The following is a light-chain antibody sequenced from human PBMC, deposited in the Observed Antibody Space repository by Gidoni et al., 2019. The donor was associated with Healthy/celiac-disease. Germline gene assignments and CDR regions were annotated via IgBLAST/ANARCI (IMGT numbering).Light chain of an antibody. V-gene: IGLV2-11*01. Sequence: QSALTQPRSVSGSPAQSVTISCTGTSRDVGGYNYVSWYQQHPGKAPKLMIYDVSKRPSGVPDRFSGSKSGNTASLTISGLQAEDEADYYCCSYAGSYPWVFGGGTKLTV. CDR3: CSYAGSYPWV. CDR2: DVS. CDR1: SRDVGGYNY. J-gene: IGLJ3*02.